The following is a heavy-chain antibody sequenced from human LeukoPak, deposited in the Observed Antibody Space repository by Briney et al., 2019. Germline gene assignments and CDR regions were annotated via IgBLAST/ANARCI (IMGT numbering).Heavy chain of an antibody. D-gene: IGHD2-8*02. CDR1: GGPISSYY. J-gene: IGHJ4*02. CDR2: IYYSTST. V-gene: IGHV4-59*01. Sequence: SETLSLTCTVSGGPISSYYWSWIRQPPGQGLEWIGYIYYSTSTNYSPSIKSPVTISVDTSQYPFSLKLRSVTAADTAVYYCARARYGWFDYWGQGTLVTVSS. CDR3: ARARYGWFDY.